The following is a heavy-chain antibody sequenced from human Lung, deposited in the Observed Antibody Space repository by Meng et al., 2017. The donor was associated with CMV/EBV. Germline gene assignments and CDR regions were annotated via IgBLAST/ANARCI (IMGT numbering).Heavy chain of an antibody. D-gene: IGHD3-10*01. CDR3: LRRSGGSV. CDR1: GDSITNHNW. CDR2: IPHRGSS. Sequence: QGPLRGSGPGLVKPSATLSLTCAVSGDSITNHNWWAWVRQPPGKGLEWIGEIPHRGSSAYNPSLKSRVSMSIDKSKNQFSLKLTSVTAADTAVYHCLRRSGGSVWGQGTLVTVSS. V-gene: IGHV4-4*02. J-gene: IGHJ1*01.